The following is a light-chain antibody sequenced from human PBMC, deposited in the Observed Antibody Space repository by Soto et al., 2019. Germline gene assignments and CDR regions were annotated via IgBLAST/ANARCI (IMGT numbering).Light chain of an antibody. CDR2: GAS. V-gene: IGKV3-15*01. CDR3: QQYKDWPTT. J-gene: IGKJ1*01. Sequence: IVWTQSPGTLSLSPGERATLSCRSSQSVSSSYLAWYQQKPGQAPRLXIYGASTRATGIPARFSGSGAGTDFTLTITSLQSEDFGVYFCQQYKDWPTTFGQGTKVDIK. CDR1: QSVSSSY.